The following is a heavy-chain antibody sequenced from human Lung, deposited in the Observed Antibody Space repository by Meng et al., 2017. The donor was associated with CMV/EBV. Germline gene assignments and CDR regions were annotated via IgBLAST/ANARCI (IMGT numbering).Heavy chain of an antibody. V-gene: IGHV4-4*02. Sequence: EAGPVPVNASGARSPPFAVLGDSHTKPYWGGLGRPPPGKGLGLIWENPHRGSSAYNPSLKSRVSMSIDKSKNQFSLKLTSVTAADTAVYHCLRRSGGSVWGQGTLVTVSS. D-gene: IGHD3-10*01. CDR1: GDSHTKPYW. CDR3: LRRSGGSV. J-gene: IGHJ1*01. CDR2: NPHRGSS.